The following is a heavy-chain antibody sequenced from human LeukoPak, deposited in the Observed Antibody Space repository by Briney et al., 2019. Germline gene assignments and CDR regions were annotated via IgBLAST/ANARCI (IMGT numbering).Heavy chain of an antibody. CDR1: GFTFTNYG. CDR3: ARDQRWAYDY. Sequence: HPGGSLRLSCAASGFTFTNYGMHRVRQAPSKVLEWVAVISDDGDKKYFGDSMKGRFTSSRDKSKNTVYLQVTSLRPGDTAVYYCARDQRWAYDYWGQGTLVTVSS. J-gene: IGHJ4*02. D-gene: IGHD1-26*01. V-gene: IGHV3-30*03. CDR2: ISDDGDKK.